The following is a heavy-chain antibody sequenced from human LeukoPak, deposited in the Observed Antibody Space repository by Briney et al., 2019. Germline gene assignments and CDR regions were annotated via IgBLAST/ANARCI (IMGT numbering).Heavy chain of an antibody. V-gene: IGHV3-20*04. Sequence: GGSLRLSCAASGFTFDDYGMSWVREAPGKGLEWVSGINWNGGSTGYADSVKGRFTISRDNAKNSLYLQMNSLRAEDTALYYCARDCDYYGSGSYYTGFDYWGQGTLVTVSS. CDR2: INWNGGST. CDR1: GFTFDDYG. CDR3: ARDCDYYGSGSYYTGFDY. J-gene: IGHJ4*02. D-gene: IGHD3-10*01.